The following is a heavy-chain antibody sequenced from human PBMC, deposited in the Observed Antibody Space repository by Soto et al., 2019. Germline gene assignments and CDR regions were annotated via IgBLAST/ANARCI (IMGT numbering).Heavy chain of an antibody. CDR3: AREAYCGGDCYPGYGMDV. CDR1: GFTVSSNY. CDR2: IYSGGST. D-gene: IGHD2-21*02. J-gene: IGHJ6*02. Sequence: GGFLRLSCAASGFTVSSNYMSWVRQAPGKGLEWVSVIYSGGSTYYADSVKGRFTISRDNSKNTLYLQMNSLRAEDTAVYYCAREAYCGGDCYPGYGMDVWGQGTTVTVSS. V-gene: IGHV3-66*01.